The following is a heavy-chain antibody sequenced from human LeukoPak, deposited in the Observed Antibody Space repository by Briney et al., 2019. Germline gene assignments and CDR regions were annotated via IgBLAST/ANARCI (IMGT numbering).Heavy chain of an antibody. CDR1: GGSISSYY. V-gene: IGHV4-59*08. CDR3: ARQDYDILTGYLGGNWFDP. Sequence: SETLSLTCTVSGGSISSYYWSWIRQPPGKGLEWIGYIYYSGSTYYNPSLKSRVTISVDTSKNQFSLKLSSVTAADTAVYYCARQDYDILTGYLGGNWFDPWGQGTLVTVSS. CDR2: IYYSGST. D-gene: IGHD3-9*01. J-gene: IGHJ5*02.